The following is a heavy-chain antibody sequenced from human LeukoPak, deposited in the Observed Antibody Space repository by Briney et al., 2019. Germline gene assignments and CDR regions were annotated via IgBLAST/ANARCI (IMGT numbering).Heavy chain of an antibody. J-gene: IGHJ6*03. Sequence: SETLSLTCAVYGGSFSGYYWSWIRQPPGKGLEWIGEINHSGSTNYNPSLKSRVTISVDTSKNQFSLKLSSVTAADTAVYYCARDPYSGSYGAYYYYYMDVWGKGTTVTISS. D-gene: IGHD1-26*01. CDR3: ARDPYSGSYGAYYYYYMDV. CDR2: INHSGST. CDR1: GGSFSGYY. V-gene: IGHV4-34*01.